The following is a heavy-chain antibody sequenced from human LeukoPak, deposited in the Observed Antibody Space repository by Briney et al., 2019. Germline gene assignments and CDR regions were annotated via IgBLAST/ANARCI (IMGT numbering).Heavy chain of an antibody. CDR2: IKQDGSEK. V-gene: IGHV3-7*04. CDR3: ARGYWTFDY. Sequence: GGSLRLSCAASRFTFSSYWMSWVRQAPGKGLEWVANIKQDGSEKYYVDSVKGRFTISRDNAKNSLYLQMNSLRAEDTAVYYRARGYWTFDYWGQGTLVTVSS. CDR1: RFTFSSYW. D-gene: IGHD1-1*01. J-gene: IGHJ4*02.